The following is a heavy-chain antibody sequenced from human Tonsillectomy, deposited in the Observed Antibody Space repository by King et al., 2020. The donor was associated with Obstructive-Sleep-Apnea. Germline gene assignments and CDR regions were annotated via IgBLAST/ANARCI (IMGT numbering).Heavy chain of an antibody. CDR1: GYNFPSYW. Sequence: QLVQSGAEVKKPGESLKISCQGSGYNFPSYWIAWVRQMPGKGLEWMGFIYPGNSDTRYSPSFLGQVTISADKSISTAYLQWSSLKPSDTAVYFCARRRWGDYGGDEYFFDYWGQGTLVTVSS. J-gene: IGHJ4*02. V-gene: IGHV5-51*01. CDR3: ARRRWGDYGGDEYFFDY. D-gene: IGHD4-23*01. CDR2: IYPGNSDT.